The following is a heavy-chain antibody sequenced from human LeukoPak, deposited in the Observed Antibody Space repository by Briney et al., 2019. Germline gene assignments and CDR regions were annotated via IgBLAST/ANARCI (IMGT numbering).Heavy chain of an antibody. CDR2: IKSKTDGGTT. CDR1: GFTFSNAW. CDR3: TTDNVAAVPNGGDNPWKYYFDY. D-gene: IGHD6-13*01. V-gene: IGHV3-15*01. Sequence: GGSLRLSCAASGFTFSNAWMSWVRQAPGKGLEWVGRIKSKTDGGTTDYAAPVKGRFTISRDDSKNTLYLQMNSLKTEDTAVYYCTTDNVAAVPNGGDNPWKYYFDYWGQGTLVTVSS. J-gene: IGHJ4*02.